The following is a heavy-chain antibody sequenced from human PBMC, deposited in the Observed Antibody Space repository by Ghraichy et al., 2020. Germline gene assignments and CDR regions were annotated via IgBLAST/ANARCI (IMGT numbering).Heavy chain of an antibody. Sequence: GGSLRLSCAASGFTFTANWMSWVRQAPGKGLEWVGHIKSRSDGGASDYAAPVKGRFTISRDDSKRMVFLQLNSLKIEDSAVYYCTTGGGTSDYWGQGTLVTVSS. D-gene: IGHD1-1*01. CDR1: GFTFTANW. J-gene: IGHJ4*02. CDR2: IKSRSDGGAS. CDR3: TTGGGTSDY. V-gene: IGHV3-15*01.